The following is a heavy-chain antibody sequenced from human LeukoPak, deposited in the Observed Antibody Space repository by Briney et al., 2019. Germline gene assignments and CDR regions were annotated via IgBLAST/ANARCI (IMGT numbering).Heavy chain of an antibody. CDR2: IGAYNVNT. D-gene: IGHD3-22*01. CDR1: GYTFTSYG. Sequence: ASVKVSXKASGYTFTSYGISWVRQAPGQGLEWMGWIGAYNVNTNYAQKLQGRVTMTTDTSTSTAYMELRDLRSDDTAVYYCARDYYDSSGYRQNYFDYWGQGTLVTVSS. CDR3: ARDYYDSSGYRQNYFDY. J-gene: IGHJ4*02. V-gene: IGHV1-18*01.